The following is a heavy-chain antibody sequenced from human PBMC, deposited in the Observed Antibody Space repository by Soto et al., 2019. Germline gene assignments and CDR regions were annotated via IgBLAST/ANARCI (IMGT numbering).Heavy chain of an antibody. CDR3: AKGGEVGGVLGDH. V-gene: IGHV3-30*18. Sequence: QVQLVESGGGVVQPGTSLRLSCEASGFAFNKFGMHWVRQAPGKGLEWVAFISYDGSYQYSADSVQGRLTITRDNSMNTLNMQLNSLRREDTAVYYCAKGGEVGGVLGDHWGQGTLVNVSS. CDR1: GFAFNKFG. D-gene: IGHD1-26*01. J-gene: IGHJ4*02. CDR2: ISYDGSYQ.